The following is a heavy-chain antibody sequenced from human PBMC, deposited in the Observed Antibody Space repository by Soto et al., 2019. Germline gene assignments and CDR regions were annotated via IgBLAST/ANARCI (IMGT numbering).Heavy chain of an antibody. V-gene: IGHV3-30*18. CDR3: AKDMRLFRRIAAAETDY. CDR2: ISYDGSNK. Sequence: GGSLRLSCAASGFTFSSYGMHWVRQAPGKGLEWVAVISYDGSNKYYADSVKGRFTISRDNSKNTLYLQMNSLRAEDTAVYYCAKDMRLFRRIAAAETDYWGQGTLVTVSS. D-gene: IGHD6-13*01. CDR1: GFTFSSYG. J-gene: IGHJ4*02.